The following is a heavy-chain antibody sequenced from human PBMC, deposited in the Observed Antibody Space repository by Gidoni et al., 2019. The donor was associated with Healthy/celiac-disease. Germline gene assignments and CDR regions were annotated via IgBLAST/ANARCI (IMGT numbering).Heavy chain of an antibody. J-gene: IGHJ4*02. CDR3: ARDPDYDSSGYYY. CDR2: ISSSSSYT. CDR1: GFTFSAYY. V-gene: IGHV3-11*06. D-gene: IGHD3-22*01. Sequence: QVQLVVSGGCLVQPGWSLRLSCAASGFTFSAYYMSWIRQAPGKGLEWVSYISSSSSYTNYADSVKGRFTISRDNAKNSLYLQMNSLRAEDTAVYYCARDPDYDSSGYYYWGQGTLVTVSS.